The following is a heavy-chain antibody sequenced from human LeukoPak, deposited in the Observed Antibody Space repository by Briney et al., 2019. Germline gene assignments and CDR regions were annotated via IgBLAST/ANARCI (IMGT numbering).Heavy chain of an antibody. CDR1: GGSISSSSYY. D-gene: IGHD6-19*01. V-gene: IGHV4-39*01. J-gene: IGHJ4*02. Sequence: SETLSLTCTVSGGSISSSSYYWGWIRQPPGKGLEWIESIYYSGSTYYNPSLKSRVTISVDTSKNQFSLKLSSVTAADTAVYYCARRAIGYSSGWYGYYFDYWGQGTLVTVSS. CDR2: IYYSGST. CDR3: ARRAIGYSSGWYGYYFDY.